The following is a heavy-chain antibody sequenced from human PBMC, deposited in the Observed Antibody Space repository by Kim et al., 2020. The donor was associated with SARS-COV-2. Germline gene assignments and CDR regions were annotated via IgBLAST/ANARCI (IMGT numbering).Heavy chain of an antibody. D-gene: IGHD3-9*01. Sequence: GGSLRLSCAASGFTFSSYTMHWVRQAPGKGLEWVAVISFDGSKKYYADSVKGRFTISRDNSKNTLSLQMNSLRAEDTAVFYCARDRDYDIMIGYYMGAWGQGTLVTVSS. V-gene: IGHV3-30-3*01. J-gene: IGHJ4*02. CDR1: GFTFSSYT. CDR3: ARDRDYDIMIGYYMGA. CDR2: ISFDGSKK.